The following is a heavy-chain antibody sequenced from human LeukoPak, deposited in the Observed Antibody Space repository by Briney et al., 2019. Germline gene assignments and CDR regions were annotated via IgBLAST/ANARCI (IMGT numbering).Heavy chain of an antibody. D-gene: IGHD2-8*01. CDR1: RFSINNYA. CDR2: IWSSGDHT. J-gene: IGHJ3*01. V-gene: IGHV3-23*01. Sequence: PGGSLRLSCTTSRFSINNYAMTWVRRAPGKGLGWVSSIWSSGDHTKYADSVRGRVTVSRDKTKNTLYLQMNDLRVDDTAVYYCAKDPNGDYIGAFDVWGQGIMVTVSS. CDR3: AKDPNGDYIGAFDV.